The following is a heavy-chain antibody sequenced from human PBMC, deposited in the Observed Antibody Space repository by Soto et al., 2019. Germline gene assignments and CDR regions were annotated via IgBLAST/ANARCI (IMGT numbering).Heavy chain of an antibody. CDR3: GHCTDTSMALDY. CDR1: GFSLTTNGVG. D-gene: IGHD5-18*01. Sequence: QITLKESGPTLVKPTQTLTLTCTFSGFSLTTNGVGVGWIRQPPGKALEWLALIYWDDDKRYSPSLKSRLTISKDTSKNQVVLTITDMDPLDTATYSSGHCTDTSMALDYWGQVTLVTVSS. V-gene: IGHV2-5*02. CDR2: IYWDDDK. J-gene: IGHJ4*02.